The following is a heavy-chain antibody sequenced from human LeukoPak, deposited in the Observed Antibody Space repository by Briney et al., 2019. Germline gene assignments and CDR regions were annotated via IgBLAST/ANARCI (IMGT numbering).Heavy chain of an antibody. Sequence: PSETLSLTCAVYGGSFSGYYWSWIRQPPGKGLEWIGEINHSGSTNYNPSLKSRVTISVDTSKNQFSLKLSSVTAADTAVYYCYYGSGSYYVDYWGQGTLVTVSS. CDR3: YYGSGSYYVDY. J-gene: IGHJ4*02. CDR2: INHSGST. V-gene: IGHV4-34*01. CDR1: GGSFSGYY. D-gene: IGHD3-10*01.